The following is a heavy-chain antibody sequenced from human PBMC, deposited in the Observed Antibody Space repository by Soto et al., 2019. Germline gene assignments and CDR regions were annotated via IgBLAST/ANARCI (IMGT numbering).Heavy chain of an antibody. V-gene: IGHV3-66*01. CDR2: IYSGGTT. J-gene: IGHJ4*02. D-gene: IGHD3-22*01. Sequence: PGGSLRLSCAASGFTVSSNYMTWVRQAPGMGLEWVSLIYSGGTTDYADSVKGRFTISRDNSRNTLYLQMNNLRVEDTAVYYCARLYFDSSGYQYYFDYWGQGTRVTVSP. CDR1: GFTVSSNY. CDR3: ARLYFDSSGYQYYFDY.